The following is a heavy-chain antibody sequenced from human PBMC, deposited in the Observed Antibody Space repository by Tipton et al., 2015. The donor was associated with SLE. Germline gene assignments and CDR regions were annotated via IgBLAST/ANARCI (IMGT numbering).Heavy chain of an antibody. D-gene: IGHD2-21*02. CDR3: AREGADDCLDY. CDR2: ISGSGHTT. Sequence: SLRLSCAASGFTFRSYGMSWVRQAPGKGLEWVSGISGSGHTTHYADSVKGRFTISRDNSKNTLYLQMNSLRAEDTAVYYCAREGADDCLDYWGQGTLVTVSA. CDR1: GFTFRSYG. J-gene: IGHJ4*02. V-gene: IGHV3-23*01.